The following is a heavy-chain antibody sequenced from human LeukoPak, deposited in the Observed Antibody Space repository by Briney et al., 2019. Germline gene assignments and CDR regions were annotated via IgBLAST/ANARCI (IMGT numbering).Heavy chain of an antibody. Sequence: GESLKISCKGSGYIFSTNWIGWVRQMPGKGLEWMGIIYPSDSDTRYNPSFQGQVIISADKSISTAYLQWSSLKASDTAMYYCARQYYDFWSGPNPIDYWGQGTLVTVSS. J-gene: IGHJ4*02. CDR2: IYPSDSDT. CDR1: GYIFSTNW. CDR3: ARQYYDFWSGPNPIDY. V-gene: IGHV5-51*01. D-gene: IGHD3-3*01.